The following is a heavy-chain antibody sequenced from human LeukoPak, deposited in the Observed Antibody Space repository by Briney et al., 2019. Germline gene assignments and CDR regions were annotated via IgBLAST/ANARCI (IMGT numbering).Heavy chain of an antibody. V-gene: IGHV4-59*01. Sequence: SETLSLTCTVSGGSISGYYWSWLRQPPGRGLEWIGYFYYSGSANYNPSLKGPVTISVDTSKNQFSLKLSSVTAADTAVYYCARGPNSGYGRFDYWGQGTLVTVSS. CDR3: ARGPNSGYGRFDY. D-gene: IGHD5-12*01. CDR2: FYYSGSA. J-gene: IGHJ4*02. CDR1: GGSISGYY.